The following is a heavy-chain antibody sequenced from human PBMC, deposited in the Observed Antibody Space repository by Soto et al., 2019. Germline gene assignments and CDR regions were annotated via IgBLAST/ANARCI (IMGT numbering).Heavy chain of an antibody. CDR2: ISGSGGST. J-gene: IGHJ4*02. V-gene: IGHV3-23*01. CDR3: AKELLSSRDGSGSYYN. D-gene: IGHD3-10*01. Sequence: EVQLLESGGGLVQPGGSLRLSCAASGFTFSSYAMSWVRQAPGKGLEWVSAISGSGGSTYYADSVKGRFTISRDNSKNTLELQMNSLRAEDTAVYYCAKELLSSRDGSGSYYNWGQGTLVTVSS. CDR1: GFTFSSYA.